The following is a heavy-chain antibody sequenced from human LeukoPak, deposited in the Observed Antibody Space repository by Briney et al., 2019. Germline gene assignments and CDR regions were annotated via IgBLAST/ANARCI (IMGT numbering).Heavy chain of an antibody. D-gene: IGHD3-3*01. V-gene: IGHV4-4*07. CDR2: IFTSGST. CDR3: ARSPLEWLLRDHYGMDV. J-gene: IGHJ6*02. CDR1: GGSINSFY. Sequence: SETLSLTCTVSGGSINSFYWSWIRQPAGKGLEWIGRIFTSGSTNYNPSLKSRVTMSLDTSKNQFSLNLSSVTAADMAVYYCARSPLEWLLRDHYGMDVWGQGTTVTVSS.